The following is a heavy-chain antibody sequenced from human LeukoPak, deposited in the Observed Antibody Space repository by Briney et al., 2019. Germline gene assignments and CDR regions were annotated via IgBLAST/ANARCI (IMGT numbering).Heavy chain of an antibody. D-gene: IGHD7-27*01. V-gene: IGHV4-59*01. CDR2: IYYSGGT. Sequence: SETLSLTCTVSGGSINYYYWMWIRQPPGKGLEWIGYIYYSGGTHYNPSLKSRVTMLVDTSKNQFSLKLTAVTAADTAVYYCARETSGAGHFDYWGQGSLVTVSS. J-gene: IGHJ4*02. CDR1: GGSINYYY. CDR3: ARETSGAGHFDY.